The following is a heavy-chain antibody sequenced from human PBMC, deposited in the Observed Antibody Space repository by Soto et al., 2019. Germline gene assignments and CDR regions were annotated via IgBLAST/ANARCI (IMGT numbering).Heavy chain of an antibody. J-gene: IGHJ4*02. Sequence: ASVKVSCKASGYTFTSYYMHWVRQAPGQGLEWMGIINPSGGSTSYAQKFQGRVTMTRDTSTSTVYMELSSLRSEDTAVYYCARVYCSAGSCYGIDYWGQGTLVTVS. CDR2: INPSGGST. CDR3: ARVYCSAGSCYGIDY. CDR1: GYTFTSYY. V-gene: IGHV1-46*01. D-gene: IGHD2-15*01.